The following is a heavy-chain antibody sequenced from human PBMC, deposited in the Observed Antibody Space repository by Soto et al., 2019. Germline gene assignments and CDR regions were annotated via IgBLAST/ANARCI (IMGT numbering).Heavy chain of an antibody. V-gene: IGHV3-11*01. Sequence: GGSLRLSCAASGFTFSDHYMSWIRQAPGKGLEWVSYISSSGDIIYYADSVKGRFTISRDNAKNSLYLQMNSLRAEDTAVYYCARDLGYYDSSGYFDYWGQGTLVTVSS. CDR2: ISSSGDII. CDR3: ARDLGYYDSSGYFDY. D-gene: IGHD3-22*01. J-gene: IGHJ4*02. CDR1: GFTFSDHY.